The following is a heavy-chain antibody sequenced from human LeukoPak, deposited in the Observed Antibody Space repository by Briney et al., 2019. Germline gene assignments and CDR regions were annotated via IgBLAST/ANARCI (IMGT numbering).Heavy chain of an antibody. Sequence: RASEKVSCKASGYTFTNFGISWVRQAPGQGLEWMGWISVYNGDTNYAQKVQGRVTMTTDSSTSTAYMELRSLRSDDTAMYYCARDVHCSSTSCFVSLDNWGQGTLVTVSS. CDR3: ARDVHCSSTSCFVSLDN. D-gene: IGHD2-2*01. CDR2: ISVYNGDT. J-gene: IGHJ4*02. V-gene: IGHV1-18*01. CDR1: GYTFTNFG.